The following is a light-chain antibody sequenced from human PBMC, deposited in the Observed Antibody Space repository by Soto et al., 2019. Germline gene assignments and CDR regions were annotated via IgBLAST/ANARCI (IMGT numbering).Light chain of an antibody. Sequence: DIQITQSPSTLSASVGDRVTITCRASQSISSWLAWYQQKPGKAPKILIYDASSLESGVPSRFSGSGSGTEFTLTISSLQPDDFAHDYCQQSYSYPRTFGQGTKVDIK. V-gene: IGKV1-5*01. CDR2: DAS. J-gene: IGKJ1*01. CDR3: QQSYSYPRT. CDR1: QSISSW.